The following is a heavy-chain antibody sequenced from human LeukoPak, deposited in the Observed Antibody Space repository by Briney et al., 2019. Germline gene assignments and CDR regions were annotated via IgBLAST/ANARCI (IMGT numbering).Heavy chain of an antibody. Sequence: SETLSLTCTVAGGSISSSSYYWGWIRQPPGKGLEWIGSIYYSGSTYYNPSLKSRVTISVDTSKNQFSLKLSSVTAADTAVYYCAREEDLCRFGELCPRFDPWGQGTLVTVSS. V-gene: IGHV4-39*07. CDR1: GGSISSSSYY. CDR2: IYYSGST. J-gene: IGHJ5*02. D-gene: IGHD3-10*01. CDR3: AREEDLCRFGELCPRFDP.